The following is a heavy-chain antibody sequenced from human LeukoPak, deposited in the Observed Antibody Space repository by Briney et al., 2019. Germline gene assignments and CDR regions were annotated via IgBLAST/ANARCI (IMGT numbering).Heavy chain of an antibody. Sequence: PGGSLRLSCAASGFTFSSYWMYWVRQAPGKGLESVSRISSDGITTNYAGAVKGRFTMSRDNAKNTLFLQMNTLRAEDTAVYYCVRDLGELPTYWGQGTLVTVSS. CDR2: ISSDGITT. CDR1: GFTFSSYW. D-gene: IGHD1-26*01. V-gene: IGHV3-74*01. J-gene: IGHJ4*02. CDR3: VRDLGELPTY.